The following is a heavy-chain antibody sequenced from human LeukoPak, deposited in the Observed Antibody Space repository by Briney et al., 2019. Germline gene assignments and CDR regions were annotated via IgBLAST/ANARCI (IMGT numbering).Heavy chain of an antibody. V-gene: IGHV3-74*01. CDR3: AELGITMIGGV. J-gene: IGHJ6*04. CDR2: INADGSTT. CDR1: GSGFTFNNYW. D-gene: IGHD3-10*02. Sequence: GGSLRLSCAASGSGFTFNNYWMHWVRQAPGKGLVWVSRINADGSTTSYADSVRGRFTISRDNAKNTLYLQMNSLRAEDTAVYYCAELGITMIGGVWGKGTTVTISS.